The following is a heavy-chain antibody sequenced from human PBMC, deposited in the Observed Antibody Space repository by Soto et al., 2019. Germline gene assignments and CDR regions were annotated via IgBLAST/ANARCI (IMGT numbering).Heavy chain of an antibody. J-gene: IGHJ4*02. CDR2: ISAYNGNT. Sequence: ASVRVSCKASGYTFTSYGISWVRQAPGQGLEWMGWISAYNGNTNYAQKLQGRVTMTTDTSTSTAYMEMRSLRSDDTAVYYCARDPDNIVVVPAAPGDSLGQATLVMVSS. CDR1: GYTFTSYG. CDR3: ARDPDNIVVVPAAPGDS. V-gene: IGHV1-18*04. D-gene: IGHD2-2*01.